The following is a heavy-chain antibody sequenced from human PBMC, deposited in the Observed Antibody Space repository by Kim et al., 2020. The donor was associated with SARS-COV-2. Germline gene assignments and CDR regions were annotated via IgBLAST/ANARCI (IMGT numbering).Heavy chain of an antibody. V-gene: IGHV3-9*01. J-gene: IGHJ6*02. CDR2: ISWNSGSI. Sequence: GGSLRLSCAASGFTFGDYAMHWVRQAPGKGLEWVSGISWNSGSIGYADSVKGRFTISRDNAKNSLYLQMNSLRAEDTALYYCAKDGAVAGITYYYYGMDVWGQGTTVTVSS. D-gene: IGHD6-19*01. CDR3: AKDGAVAGITYYYYGMDV. CDR1: GFTFGDYA.